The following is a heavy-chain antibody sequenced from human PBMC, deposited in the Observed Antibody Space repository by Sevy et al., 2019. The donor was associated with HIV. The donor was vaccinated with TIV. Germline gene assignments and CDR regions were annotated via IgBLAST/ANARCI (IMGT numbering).Heavy chain of an antibody. Sequence: GGSLRLSCAASGFTFSNAWMSWVRQAPGKGLEWVGRIKSKTDGGTTDYAAPVKSRLTISRDDSKNTRYLQMNSLKTEDTAVYYCTTDTLYCTNGVCYDFDYWGQGTLVTVSS. J-gene: IGHJ4*02. CDR1: GFTFSNAW. D-gene: IGHD2-8*01. CDR3: TTDTLYCTNGVCYDFDY. CDR2: IKSKTDGGTT. V-gene: IGHV3-15*01.